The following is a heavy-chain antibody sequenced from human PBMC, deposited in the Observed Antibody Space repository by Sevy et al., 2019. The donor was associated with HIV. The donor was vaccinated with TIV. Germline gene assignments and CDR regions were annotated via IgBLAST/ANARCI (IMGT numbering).Heavy chain of an antibody. CDR3: ASCVEQQLVFGEDAFDI. V-gene: IGHV1-2*06. CDR1: GYTFTGYY. CDR2: INPNSGGT. J-gene: IGHJ3*02. Sequence: ASVKVSCKASGYTFTGYYMHWVRQAPGQGLEWMGRINPNSGGTNYAQKFQGRVTMTRETSISTAYMELSRLRSDDTAVYYWASCVEQQLVFGEDAFDIWGQGTMVTVSS. D-gene: IGHD6-13*01.